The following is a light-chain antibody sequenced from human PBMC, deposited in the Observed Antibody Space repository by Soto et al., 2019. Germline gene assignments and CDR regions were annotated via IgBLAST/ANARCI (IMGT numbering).Light chain of an antibody. CDR1: QSVSDK. J-gene: IGKJ1*01. V-gene: IGKV3-15*01. Sequence: EIVMTQSPASLSVSPGERATLSCRASQSVSDKLVWYQQKPGRSPRLLMYAASTRATGIPARFSGSGYGTEFTLTISSLQSEDFAVYYCQQYNSWPPWTFGQGTKVEIK. CDR3: QQYNSWPPWT. CDR2: AAS.